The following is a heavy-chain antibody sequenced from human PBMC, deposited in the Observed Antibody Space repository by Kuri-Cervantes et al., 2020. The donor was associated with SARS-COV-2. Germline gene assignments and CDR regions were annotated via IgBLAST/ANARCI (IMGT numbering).Heavy chain of an antibody. V-gene: IGHV4-38-2*01. J-gene: IGHJ6*03. CDR1: GYSISSGYY. D-gene: IGHD6-19*01. CDR3: ARHGDSGWYNYYYYMDV. CDR2: IYHSGST. Sequence: GSLRLSCAVSGYSISSGYYWGWIRQPPGKGLEGIAIIYHSGSTYYNPSLKSRVTISLDTSKNQFSLKLSSVTAADTAVYYCARHGDSGWYNYYYYMDVWGKGTTVTVSS.